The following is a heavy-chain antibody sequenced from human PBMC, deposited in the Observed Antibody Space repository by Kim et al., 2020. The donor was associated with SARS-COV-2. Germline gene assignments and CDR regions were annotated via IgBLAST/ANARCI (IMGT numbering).Heavy chain of an antibody. CDR2: ISAYNGNT. J-gene: IGHJ6*02. Sequence: ASVKVSCKASGYTFTSYGISWVRQAPGQGLEWMGWISAYNGNTNYAQKLQGRVTMTTDTSTSTAYMELRSLRSDDTAVYYCARGFVDSSGYIPYGMDVWGQGTTVTVSS. CDR1: GYTFTSYG. D-gene: IGHD3-22*01. V-gene: IGHV1-18*04. CDR3: ARGFVDSSGYIPYGMDV.